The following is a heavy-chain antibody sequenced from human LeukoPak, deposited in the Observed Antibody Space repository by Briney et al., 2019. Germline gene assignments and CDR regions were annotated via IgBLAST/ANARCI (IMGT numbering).Heavy chain of an antibody. D-gene: IGHD3-22*01. CDR3: AKDSDPISKRFVKLYDSSGYYSYRPVLFGWFDP. J-gene: IGHJ5*02. Sequence: PGRSLRLSCAASGFTFSSYGMHWVRQAPGKGLEWVAFIRYDGSNKYYADSVKGRFTISRDNSKNTLYLQMNSLRAEDTAVYYCAKDSDPISKRFVKLYDSSGYYSYRPVLFGWFDPWGQGTLVTVSS. CDR1: GFTFSSYG. CDR2: IRYDGSNK. V-gene: IGHV3-30*02.